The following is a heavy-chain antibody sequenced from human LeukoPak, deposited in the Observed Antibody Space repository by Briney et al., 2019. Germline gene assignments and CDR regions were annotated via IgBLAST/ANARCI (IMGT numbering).Heavy chain of an antibody. CDR1: GGSFSGYY. CDR2: IFYTGST. V-gene: IGHV4-34*12. J-gene: IGHJ3*02. D-gene: IGHD3-10*01. Sequence: PSETLSLTCAVYGGSFSGYYWGWVRQPPGKALEWIGNIFYTGSTYYSPSLKSRVTISLDTSRNQFSLRLNSVTAADTAVYYCAKSNGYGLIDIWGQGTMVTVSS. CDR3: AKSNGYGLIDI.